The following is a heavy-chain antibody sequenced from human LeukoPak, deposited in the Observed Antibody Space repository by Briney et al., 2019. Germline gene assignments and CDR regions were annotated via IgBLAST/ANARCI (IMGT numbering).Heavy chain of an antibody. V-gene: IGHV3-74*01. CDR3: SRGNMVRGSN. Sequence: PGGSLRLSCAASGFAFSSYWVHWVRQAPGKGLVWVSRINTVGSSTTYADSVKGRFTISRDNAENTVYLQMNSLRAEDTAVYYCSRGNMVRGSNWGQGTLVTVSS. CDR1: GFAFSSYW. D-gene: IGHD3-10*01. J-gene: IGHJ4*02. CDR2: INTVGSST.